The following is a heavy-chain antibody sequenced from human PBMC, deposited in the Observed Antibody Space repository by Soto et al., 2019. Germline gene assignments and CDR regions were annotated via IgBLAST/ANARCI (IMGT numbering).Heavy chain of an antibody. CDR2: IYYSGSS. Sequence: QVQLQESGPGLVKPSQTLSLTCTVSGGSITSGGYCWTWIRQHPVKGLEWMGHIYYSGSSSYNPSLKSRLTTAIDTSKNLFSLKLTSVTAADMAVYYCARDGDYFGSGRPPLLSKWGQGTLVTVSS. J-gene: IGHJ4*02. V-gene: IGHV4-31*03. D-gene: IGHD3-10*01. CDR3: ARDGDYFGSGRPPLLSK. CDR1: GGSITSGGYC.